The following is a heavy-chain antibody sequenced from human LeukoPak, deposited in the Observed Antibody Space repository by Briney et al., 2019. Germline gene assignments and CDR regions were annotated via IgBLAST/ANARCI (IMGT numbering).Heavy chain of an antibody. CDR2: IKQDGSEK. D-gene: IGHD3-22*01. V-gene: IGHV3-7*03. J-gene: IGHJ4*02. Sequence: PGGSLRLSCAASGFTFSSYWMSWVRQAPGKGLEWVANIKQDGSEKYYVDSVKGRFTISRDNAKNSLYLQMNSLRAEDTALYYCARRMYYYDSRGYTYYFDNWGQGTLVTVSS. CDR1: GFTFSSYW. CDR3: ARRMYYYDSRGYTYYFDN.